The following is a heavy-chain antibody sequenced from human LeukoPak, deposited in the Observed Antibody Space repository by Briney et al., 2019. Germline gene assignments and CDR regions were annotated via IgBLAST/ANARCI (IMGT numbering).Heavy chain of an antibody. CDR2: IRSKANSYAT. CDR1: GFTFSGSA. Sequence: GGSLKLSCAASGFTFSGSAMHWVRQASGKGLEWVGRIRSKANSYATAYAASVKGRFTISRDNSKNTLYLQMNSLRAEDTAVYYCAKEITMIVVVKDKGDVGDAFDIWGQGTMVTVSS. CDR3: AKEITMIVVVKDKGDVGDAFDI. V-gene: IGHV3-73*01. J-gene: IGHJ3*02. D-gene: IGHD3-22*01.